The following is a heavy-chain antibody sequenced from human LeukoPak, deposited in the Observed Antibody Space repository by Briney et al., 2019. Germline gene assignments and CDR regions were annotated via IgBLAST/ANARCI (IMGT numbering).Heavy chain of an antibody. CDR1: SYSISSGYY. V-gene: IGHV4-38-2*02. Sequence: SETLSLTCTVSSYSISSGYYWGWIRQPPGKGLEWIGSTYHSGSTYYNPSLKSRITISVDTSKNQFSLRLSSVTAADTALYYCARDTGGTYYAWFDPWGQGILVTVSS. CDR3: ARDTGGTYYAWFDP. D-gene: IGHD1-26*01. J-gene: IGHJ5*02. CDR2: TYHSGST.